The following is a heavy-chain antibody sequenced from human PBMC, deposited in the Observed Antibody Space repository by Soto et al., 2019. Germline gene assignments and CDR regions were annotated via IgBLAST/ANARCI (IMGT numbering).Heavy chain of an antibody. V-gene: IGHV4-59*08. J-gene: IGHJ3*02. Sequence: SETLCLTCTVAGGNISSYDWSWIRQPPGKGLEWIGYIYYSGSTNYNPSLKSRVTISVDTSKNQFSLKLSSVTAADTAVYYCARRDGYYAFDIWGQGTMVTVSS. CDR1: GGNISSYD. CDR2: IYYSGST. D-gene: IGHD4-17*01. CDR3: ARRDGYYAFDI.